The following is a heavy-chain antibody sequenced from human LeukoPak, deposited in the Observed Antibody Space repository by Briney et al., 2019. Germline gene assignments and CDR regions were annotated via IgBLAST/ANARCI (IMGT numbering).Heavy chain of an antibody. J-gene: IGHJ6*04. CDR3: TRLGGEYDILTGYHHYYYGMDV. Sequence: GGSLRLSCTASGFTFGDYAMSWVRQAPGKGLEWVGFIRSKAYGGTTEYAASVKGRFTISRDDSKSIAYLQMNSLKTEDTAVYYCTRLGGEYDILTGYHHYYYGMDVWGKGTTVTVSS. V-gene: IGHV3-49*04. D-gene: IGHD3-9*01. CDR1: GFTFGDYA. CDR2: IRSKAYGGTT.